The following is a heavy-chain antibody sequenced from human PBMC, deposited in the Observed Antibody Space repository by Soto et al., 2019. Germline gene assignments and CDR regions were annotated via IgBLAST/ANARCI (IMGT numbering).Heavy chain of an antibody. D-gene: IGHD2-2*01. CDR1: GYTFTGYY. V-gene: IGHV1-2*02. J-gene: IGHJ6*02. Sequence: VASVKVSCKASGYTFTGYYMHWVRQAPGQGLEWMGWINPNSGGTNYAQKFQGRVTMTRDTSISTAYMELSRLRSDDTAVYYCARLHRVVPAAGAYGMDVWGQGTTVTVSS. CDR3: ARLHRVVPAAGAYGMDV. CDR2: INPNSGGT.